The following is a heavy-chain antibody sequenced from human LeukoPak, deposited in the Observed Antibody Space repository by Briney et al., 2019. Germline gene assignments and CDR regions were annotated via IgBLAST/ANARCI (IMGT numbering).Heavy chain of an antibody. D-gene: IGHD1-26*01. J-gene: IGHJ4*02. CDR1: GFTVSSNY. Sequence: PGGSLRLSCAVSGFTVSSNYMSWVRQAPGKGLEWVSVIYGGGDTHYADSVKGRFTISRDNSKNTVYLQMNSLTAEDTAVYCCARDGDSGSYSTFDYWGQGTLVTVSS. CDR3: ARDGDSGSYSTFDY. CDR2: IYGGGDT. V-gene: IGHV3-53*01.